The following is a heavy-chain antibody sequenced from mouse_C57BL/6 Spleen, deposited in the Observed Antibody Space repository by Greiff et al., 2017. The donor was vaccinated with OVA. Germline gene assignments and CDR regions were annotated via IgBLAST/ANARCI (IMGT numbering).Heavy chain of an antibody. CDR2: IDPSDSYT. J-gene: IGHJ3*01. CDR3: ARGNYGNSFAY. D-gene: IGHD2-1*01. Sequence: QVQLQQPGAELVKPGASVTLSCKASGYTFTSYWMQWVKQRPGQGLEWIGEIDPSDSYTNYNQKFKGKATLTVDTSSSTAYMQLSSLTSEDSAVYYCARGNYGNSFAYWGQGTLVTVSA. V-gene: IGHV1-50*01. CDR1: GYTFTSYW.